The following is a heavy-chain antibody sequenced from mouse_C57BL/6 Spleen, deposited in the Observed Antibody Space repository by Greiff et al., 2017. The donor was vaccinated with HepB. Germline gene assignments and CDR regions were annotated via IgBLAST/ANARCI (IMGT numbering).Heavy chain of an antibody. J-gene: IGHJ3*01. D-gene: IGHD1-1*02. CDR2: INPSNGGT. CDR1: GYTFTNYW. V-gene: IGHV1-53*01. CDR3: AREYHYYDENHFDY. Sequence: QVQLQQPGTELVKPGASVKLSCKASGYTFTNYWMHWVKQRPGQGLEWIGNINPSNGGTSYNQKFKSKATLTVDKSSSTAYMQLSSLTSEDSAVYYCAREYHYYDENHFDYWGQGTPVTVSA.